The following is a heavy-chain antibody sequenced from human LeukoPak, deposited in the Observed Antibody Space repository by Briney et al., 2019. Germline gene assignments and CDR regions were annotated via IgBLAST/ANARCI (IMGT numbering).Heavy chain of an antibody. J-gene: IGHJ6*03. CDR2: INHSGST. V-gene: IGHV4-34*01. D-gene: IGHD3-10*01. Sequence: SETLSLTCAVYGGSFSDYYWSWIRQPPGKGLEWIGEINHSGSTNYNPSLKSRVTISVDTSKNHFSLRLNSVTAADTAVYYCARGGTMVRGVIVDYYYYYYMDVWGKGTTVTVSS. CDR1: GGSFSDYY. CDR3: ARGGTMVRGVIVDYYYYYYMDV.